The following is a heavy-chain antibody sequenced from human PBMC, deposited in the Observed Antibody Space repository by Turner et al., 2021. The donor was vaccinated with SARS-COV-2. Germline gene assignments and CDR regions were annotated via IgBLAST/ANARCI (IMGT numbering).Heavy chain of an antibody. V-gene: IGHV4-39*01. D-gene: IGHD2-2*01. CDR2: IFSSGST. J-gene: IGHJ4*02. CDR3: ARSYHTYYFDY. Sequence: QLQLQESGPGLVKPSETLSLTCTVSGGSITSSTYYWGWIRQPPGKWLDWYGGIFSSGSTYYNPSLKSRITISVDTSKNQFSLKLTAVTAADTAVYYCARSYHTYYFDYWGQGTLGTVSS. CDR1: GGSITSSTYY.